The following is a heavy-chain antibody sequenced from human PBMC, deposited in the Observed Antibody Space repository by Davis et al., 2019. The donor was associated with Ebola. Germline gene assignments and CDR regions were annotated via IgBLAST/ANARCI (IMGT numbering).Heavy chain of an antibody. CDR1: GGSISSYY. D-gene: IGHD5-18*01. V-gene: IGHV4-59*08. J-gene: IGHJ4*02. Sequence: MPSETLSLTCTVSGGSISSYYWSWIRQPPGKGLEWIGYIYYSGSTNYNPSLKSRVTISVDTSKNQFSLKLSSVTAADTSVYYCARHGRGYSYGYLEYYFDYWGQGARVTVSS. CDR3: ARHGRGYSYGYLEYYFDY. CDR2: IYYSGST.